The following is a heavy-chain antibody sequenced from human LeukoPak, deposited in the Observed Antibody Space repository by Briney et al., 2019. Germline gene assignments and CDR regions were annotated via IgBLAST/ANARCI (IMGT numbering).Heavy chain of an antibody. CDR2: IYHSGST. V-gene: IGHV4-38-2*02. J-gene: IGHJ5*02. CDR1: GYSISSGYC. D-gene: IGHD1-26*01. Sequence: SETLSLTCTVSGYSISSGYCWGWIRQPPGKGLEWIGSIYHSGSTYYNPSLKSRVTISVDTSKNQFSLKLSSVTAADTAVYYCARATGSYYRNWFDPWGQGTLVTVSS. CDR3: ARATGSYYRNWFDP.